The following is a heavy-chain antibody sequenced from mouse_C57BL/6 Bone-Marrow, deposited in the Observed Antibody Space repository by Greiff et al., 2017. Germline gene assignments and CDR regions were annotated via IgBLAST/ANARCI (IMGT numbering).Heavy chain of an antibody. V-gene: IGHV1-64*01. CDR1: GYTFTSYW. J-gene: IGHJ3*01. CDR3: ARGGIRGRESWFAY. CDR2: IHPNSGST. Sequence: QVQLQQPGAELVKPGASVKLSCKASGYTFTSYWMHWVKQRPGQGLEWIGMIHPNSGSTYYTEKFKSKATLTVDKASSTAYMQLSSLTSEDSAVYYCARGGIRGRESWFAYWGQGTLVTVSA.